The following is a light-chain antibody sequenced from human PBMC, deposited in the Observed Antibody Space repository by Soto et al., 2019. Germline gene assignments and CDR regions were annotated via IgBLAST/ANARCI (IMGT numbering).Light chain of an antibody. CDR3: QHYNSYSEA. CDR1: QTISSW. V-gene: IGKV1-5*03. J-gene: IGKJ1*01. CDR2: KAS. Sequence: DIQMTQSPSTLSGSVGDRVTITCRASQTISSWLAWYQQKPGKAPKLLIYKASTLKSGVQSRFSGSGSGTEFTLTIRRLQPDDFATYYCQHYNSYSEAFGQGTKV.